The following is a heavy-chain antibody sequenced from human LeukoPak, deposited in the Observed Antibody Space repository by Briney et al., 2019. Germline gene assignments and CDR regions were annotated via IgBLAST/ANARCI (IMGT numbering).Heavy chain of an antibody. CDR3: ATRGTTPTKYLEY. D-gene: IGHD1-1*01. CDR1: GFNFASYA. CDR2: VTGSGGTT. J-gene: IGHJ4*02. Sequence: PGGSLRLSCEASGFNFASYAMSWVRQAPGKGLEWVSDVTGSGGTTYYADSVKGRFTISRDNSKATLYLQMNSLRAEDTAVYYCATRGTTPTKYLEYWGQGALVTVSS. V-gene: IGHV3-23*01.